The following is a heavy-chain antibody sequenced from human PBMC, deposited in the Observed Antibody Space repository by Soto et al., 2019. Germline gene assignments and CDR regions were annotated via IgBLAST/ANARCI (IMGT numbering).Heavy chain of an antibody. Sequence: SETLSLTCTVSGGSINSGGYYWSWIRQHPGKGLEWIGYIYYSGSTYYNPSLKSRVTISVDTSKNQFSLKLSSVTAADTAVYYCATALAWTPTSCYVWEWCLDTWGQGTLVTVSS. CDR2: IYYSGST. CDR1: GGSINSGGYY. J-gene: IGHJ5*02. V-gene: IGHV4-31*03. CDR3: ATALAWTPTSCYVWEWCLDT. D-gene: IGHD2-2*01.